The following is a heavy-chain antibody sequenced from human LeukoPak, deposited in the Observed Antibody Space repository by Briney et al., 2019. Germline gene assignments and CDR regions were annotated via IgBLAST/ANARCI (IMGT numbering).Heavy chain of an antibody. Sequence: GGSLRLSRASSGFTFSDYYMSSIRQAPWKGLEWVSYISSSCSTIYYAHFVNGRSTTSRDNAKNPLYLKMNSLTAEDTAVYYCARGYSNYYYGIDVWGQGTTVTVSS. CDR3: ARGYSNYYYGIDV. V-gene: IGHV3-11*01. J-gene: IGHJ6*02. CDR2: ISSSCSTI. CDR1: GFTFSDYY. D-gene: IGHD4-11*01.